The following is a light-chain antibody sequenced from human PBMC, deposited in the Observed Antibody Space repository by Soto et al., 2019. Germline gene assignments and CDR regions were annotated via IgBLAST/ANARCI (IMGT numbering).Light chain of an antibody. CDR3: QQSYSTPYT. V-gene: IGKV1-39*01. CDR1: QSISNY. CDR2: AAS. Sequence: DLQMTQSPSSLSASVGDRVTITCRASQSISNYLNWYQQKPGKAPKLLIYAASSLQSGVPSGFSGSGSGTDFTVTISSLQPEDFATYYCQQSYSTPYTFGQGTKLEIK. J-gene: IGKJ2*01.